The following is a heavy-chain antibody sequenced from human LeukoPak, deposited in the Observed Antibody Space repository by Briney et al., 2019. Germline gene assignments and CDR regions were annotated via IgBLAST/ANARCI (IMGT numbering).Heavy chain of an antibody. CDR2: VYKSGST. D-gene: IGHD1-26*01. Sequence: MSSETLSLTCTVSGDSISSTPYYWAWIRQPPGKGLEWIANVYKSGSTYYSPSLKGRVTLSVDTSKNQFSLQLSSVTAADTAVYYCARHIENTAGSASYGYFDTWGLGTLVTVSS. CDR3: ARHIENTAGSASYGYFDT. CDR1: GDSISSTPYY. J-gene: IGHJ4*02. V-gene: IGHV4-39*01.